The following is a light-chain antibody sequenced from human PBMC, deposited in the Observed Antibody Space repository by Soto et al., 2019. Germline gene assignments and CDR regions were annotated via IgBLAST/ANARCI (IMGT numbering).Light chain of an antibody. Sequence: EIVMTQSPATLSVSPGERATLSCRASETVSSNLAWYQQKLGQAPRLLIYGASTRATGIPASFSGSGSGTEFTLTISSLQSEDFAVYYCQQYNNRPWTFGQGTKVDI. V-gene: IGKV3-15*01. CDR2: GAS. CDR1: ETVSSN. J-gene: IGKJ1*01. CDR3: QQYNNRPWT.